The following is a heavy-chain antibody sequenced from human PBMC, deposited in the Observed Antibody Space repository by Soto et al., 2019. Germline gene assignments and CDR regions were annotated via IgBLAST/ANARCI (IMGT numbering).Heavy chain of an antibody. CDR2: ISGSGGST. CDR1: GFTFSSYA. D-gene: IGHD2-2*01. Sequence: EVQLLESGGGLVQPGGSLRLSCAASGFTFSSYAMSWVRQAPGKGLEWVSAISGSGGSTYYADSVKGRFTISRDNSKNTLYLQRNSLRAEDTAVYYCAKELRRGIVVVPAATFDPWGQGTLVTVSS. CDR3: AKELRRGIVVVPAATFDP. V-gene: IGHV3-23*01. J-gene: IGHJ5*02.